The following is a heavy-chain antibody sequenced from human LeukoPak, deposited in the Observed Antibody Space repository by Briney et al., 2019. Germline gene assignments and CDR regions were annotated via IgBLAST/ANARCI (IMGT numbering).Heavy chain of an antibody. J-gene: IGHJ4*02. CDR3: ARLYCGGGDCLVDY. CDR1: GGSISSYY. V-gene: IGHV4-59*08. Sequence: SETLSLTCTVSGGSISSYYWSWIRQPPGKGLEWIGYIYYSGSTNYNPSLKSRVTISVDTSKNQFSLKLSSVTAADTAVYYCARLYCGGGDCLVDYWGQGTLVTVSS. CDR2: IYYSGST. D-gene: IGHD2-21*02.